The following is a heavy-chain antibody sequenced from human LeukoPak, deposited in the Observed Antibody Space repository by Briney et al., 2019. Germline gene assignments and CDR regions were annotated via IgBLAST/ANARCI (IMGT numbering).Heavy chain of an antibody. J-gene: IGHJ4*02. Sequence: SVKVSCKASGGTFSSYAISWVRQAPGQGLEWMGGIIPIFGTANYAQKFQGRVTITADESTSTAYMELSSLRSEDTAMYYCASAGIVGATTHFDYWGQGTLVTVSS. CDR3: ASAGIVGATTHFDY. V-gene: IGHV1-69*01. CDR2: IIPIFGTA. D-gene: IGHD1-26*01. CDR1: GGTFSSYA.